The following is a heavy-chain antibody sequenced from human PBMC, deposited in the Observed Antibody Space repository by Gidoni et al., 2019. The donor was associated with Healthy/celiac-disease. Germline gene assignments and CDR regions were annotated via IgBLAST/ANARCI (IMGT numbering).Heavy chain of an antibody. CDR1: GYSCSSYW. J-gene: IGHJ4*02. CDR2: IDPSDSYT. V-gene: IGHV5-10-1*03. CDR3: ARHEAAMDLYYFDY. Sequence: EVQLVLSEAEAKKPGESLRLSCKGSGYSCSSYWISWVRQLPGNGREWMGRIDPSDSYTTYSPSFQGHVTSSADKSISTAYLQWSSLKASDTAMYYCARHEAAMDLYYFDYWGQGTLVTVSS. D-gene: IGHD5-18*01.